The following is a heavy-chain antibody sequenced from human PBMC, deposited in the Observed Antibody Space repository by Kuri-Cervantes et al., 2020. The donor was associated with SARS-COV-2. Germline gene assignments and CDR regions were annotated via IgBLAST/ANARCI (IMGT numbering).Heavy chain of an antibody. V-gene: IGHV3-30*18. D-gene: IGHD2-21*01. J-gene: IGHJ4*02. CDR3: AKDRAGVHDF. Sequence: LKISCAASGFTFSSYGMHWVRQAPGKGLEWVAVISYDGSNKYYADSVKGRFTISRDNSKNTLYLQMKSLRDEDTAIYYCAKDRAGVHDFWGQGTLVTVSS. CDR1: GFTFSSYG. CDR2: ISYDGSNK.